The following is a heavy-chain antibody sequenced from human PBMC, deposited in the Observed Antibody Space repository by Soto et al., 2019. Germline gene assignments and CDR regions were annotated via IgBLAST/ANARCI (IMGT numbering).Heavy chain of an antibody. J-gene: IGHJ3*02. V-gene: IGHV1-2*04. CDR2: INPNSGGT. Sequence: ASVKVSCKASGYTFTGYYMHWVRQAPGQGLEWMGWINPNSGGTNYAQKFQGWVTMTRDTSISTAYMELSRLRSDDTAVYYCASGYSYGFSAFDIWGKGKMVTVSS. CDR1: GYTFTGYY. CDR3: ASGYSYGFSAFDI. D-gene: IGHD5-18*01.